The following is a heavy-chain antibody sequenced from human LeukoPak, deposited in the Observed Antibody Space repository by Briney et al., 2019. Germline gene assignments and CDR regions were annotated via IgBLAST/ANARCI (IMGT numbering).Heavy chain of an antibody. CDR2: ISAYNGNT. V-gene: IGHV1-18*01. J-gene: IGHJ6*02. CDR3: ARVRLVVVRGSFGMDV. D-gene: IGHD6-6*01. Sequence: ASVKVSCKASGYTFTSYGISWVRQAPGQGPEWMGCISAYNGNTNYAQKLQGRVTMTTDTSTSTAYMELRSLRSDDTAVYYCARVRLVVVRGSFGMDVWGQGTTVTVSS. CDR1: GYTFTSYG.